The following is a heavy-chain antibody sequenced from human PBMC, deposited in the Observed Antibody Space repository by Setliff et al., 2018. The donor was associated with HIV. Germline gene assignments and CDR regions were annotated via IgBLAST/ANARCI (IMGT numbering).Heavy chain of an antibody. Sequence: SETLSLTCTVSGGSISSYYWSWIRQPPGKGLEWIGYIYYSGSTNYNPSLKSRVTISVDTSKNQFSLKLSSVTAADTAVYYCAGNRPGSYFDRYGMDVWGQGTTVTVSS. J-gene: IGHJ6*02. V-gene: IGHV4-59*01. CDR1: GGSISSYY. D-gene: IGHD1-26*01. CDR2: IYYSGST. CDR3: AGNRPGSYFDRYGMDV.